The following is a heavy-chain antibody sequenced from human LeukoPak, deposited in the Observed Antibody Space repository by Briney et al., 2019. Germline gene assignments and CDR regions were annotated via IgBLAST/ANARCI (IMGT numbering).Heavy chain of an antibody. CDR1: GFTFSSYD. CDR3: ARQINRGYSYGYQHPFDY. D-gene: IGHD5-18*01. CDR2: IGTAGDT. V-gene: IGHV3-13*04. Sequence: GGSLRLSCAASGFTFSSYDMHWVRQATGKGLEWVSAIGTAGDTYYPGSVKGRFTISRENAKNSLYLQMNSLRAGDTAVYYCARQINRGYSYGYQHPFDYWGQGTLVTVSS. J-gene: IGHJ4*02.